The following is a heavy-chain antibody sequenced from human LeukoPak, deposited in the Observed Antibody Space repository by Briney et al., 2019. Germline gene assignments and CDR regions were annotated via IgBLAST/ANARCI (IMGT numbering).Heavy chain of an antibody. CDR3: ARDPGGGDFDY. CDR1: GYTFTSYY. Sequence: ASVKVSCKASGYTFTSYYMHWVRQAPGQGLEWVGIINPSGGSTSYAQKFQGRVTMTRDTSTSTVYMELSSLRSEDTAVYYCARDPGGGDFDYWGQGTLVTVSS. CDR2: INPSGGST. V-gene: IGHV1-46*01. D-gene: IGHD3-10*01. J-gene: IGHJ4*02.